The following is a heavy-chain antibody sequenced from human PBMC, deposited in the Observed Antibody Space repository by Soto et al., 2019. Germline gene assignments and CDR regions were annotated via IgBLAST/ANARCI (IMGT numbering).Heavy chain of an antibody. V-gene: IGHV1-18*01. CDR2: LSAYNGNT. J-gene: IGHJ6*03. CDR3: ALNYDFWSGYHYYYYYYMDV. D-gene: IGHD3-3*01. Sequence: QVQLVQSGAEVKKPGASVKVSCKASGYTFTSYGISWVRQAPGQGLEWMGWLSAYNGNTNYAQKLQGRVTMTTDTSTSTAYMELRSLRSDDTPVYYCALNYDFWSGYHYYYYYYMDVWGKGTTVTVSS. CDR1: GYTFTSYG.